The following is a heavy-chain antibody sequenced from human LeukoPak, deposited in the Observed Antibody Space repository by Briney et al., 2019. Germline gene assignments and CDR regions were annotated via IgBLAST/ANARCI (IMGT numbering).Heavy chain of an antibody. V-gene: IGHV3-23*01. Sequence: GGSLRLSCAASGFTFTTYAMSWVRQAPGKGLEWVASLSGNEDLVWYPDSLRGRFTISRDNSKNTLYLQLNSLRVEDTAVYYCAKDRRGSGWYGGFDSWGQGMLVTVSS. D-gene: IGHD6-19*01. CDR1: GFTFTTYA. CDR2: LSGNEDLV. CDR3: AKDRRGSGWYGGFDS. J-gene: IGHJ4*02.